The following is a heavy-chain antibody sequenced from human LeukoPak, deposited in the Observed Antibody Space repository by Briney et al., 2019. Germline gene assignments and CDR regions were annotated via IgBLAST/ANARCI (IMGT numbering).Heavy chain of an antibody. D-gene: IGHD1-26*01. CDR1: GGSISSGGYY. V-gene: IGHV4-31*03. J-gene: IGHJ4*02. CDR2: IYYSGST. CDR3: ARATSGVSDY. Sequence: PSETLSLTCTVSGGSISSGGYYWSWIRQHPGKGLEWIGYIYYSGSTYYNPSLKSRVTISVDTSKNQFSLKLSSVTAADTAVYHCARATSGVSDYWGQGTLVTVSS.